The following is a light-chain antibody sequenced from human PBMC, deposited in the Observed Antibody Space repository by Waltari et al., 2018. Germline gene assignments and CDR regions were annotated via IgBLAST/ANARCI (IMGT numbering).Light chain of an antibody. J-gene: IGLJ1*01. CDR1: SSDVGGYNY. V-gene: IGLV2-14*03. CDR2: DVS. Sequence: QSALTQPASVSGSPGQSITISCTVTSSDVGGYNYVSWYQHHPGKAPKLMIYDVSNRPSGVSNRFSGSKSGNTASLTISGLQAEDEADYYCSSYTSSSTLYVFGTGTKVTVL. CDR3: SSYTSSSTLYV.